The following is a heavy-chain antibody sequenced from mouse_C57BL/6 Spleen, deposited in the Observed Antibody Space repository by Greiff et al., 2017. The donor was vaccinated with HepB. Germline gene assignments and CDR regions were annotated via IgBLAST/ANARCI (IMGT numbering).Heavy chain of an antibody. CDR1: GFSLTSYG. D-gene: IGHD3-2*02. V-gene: IGHV2-5*01. CDR2: IWRGGST. CDR3: AKGGSGYSYAMDY. J-gene: IGHJ4*01. Sequence: VQGVESGPGLVQPSQSLSITCTVSGFSLTSYGVHWVRQSPGKGLEWLGVIWRGGSTDYNAAFMSRLSITKDNSKSQVFFKMNSLQADDTAIYYCAKGGSGYSYAMDYWGQGTSVTVSS.